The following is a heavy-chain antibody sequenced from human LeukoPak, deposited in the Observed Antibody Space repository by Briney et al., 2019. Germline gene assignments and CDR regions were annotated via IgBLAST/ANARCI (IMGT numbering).Heavy chain of an antibody. CDR1: GYTFTSYG. J-gene: IGHJ4*02. CDR2: IIPIFGTA. CDR3: AALGYCTNGVCAGIDY. D-gene: IGHD2-8*01. Sequence: GASVKVSCKASGYTFTSYGISWVRQAPGQGLEWMGRIIPIFGTANYAQKFQGRVTITTDESTSTAYMELSSLRSEDTAVYYCAALGYCTNGVCAGIDYWGQGTLVTVSS. V-gene: IGHV1-69*05.